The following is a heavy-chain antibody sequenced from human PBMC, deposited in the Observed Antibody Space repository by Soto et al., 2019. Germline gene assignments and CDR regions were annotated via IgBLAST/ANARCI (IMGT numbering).Heavy chain of an antibody. J-gene: IGHJ4*02. Sequence: KESGPTLVKPTQTLTLTCTFSGFSLSTSGVGVGWIRQPPGKALEGLALFYWDDDKRYSPSLKSRLTITKDTSKNQVVLTMTNMDPVDTATYYCAHSREGKRWRQFSPDYWGQGTLVTVSS. CDR1: GFSLSTSGVG. CDR2: FYWDDDK. CDR3: AHSREGKRWRQFSPDY. V-gene: IGHV2-5*02. D-gene: IGHD1-26*01.